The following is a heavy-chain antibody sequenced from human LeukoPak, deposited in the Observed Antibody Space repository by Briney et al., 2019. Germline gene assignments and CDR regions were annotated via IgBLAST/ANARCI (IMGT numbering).Heavy chain of an antibody. Sequence: ASVKVSCKASGYTFTSYGISWVRQAPGQGLEWMGWISAYNGNTNYAQKLQGRVTMTTDTSTSTAYMELRSLRSDDTAVCYCARVVIAAAGTPGVYNWFDPWGQGTLVTVSS. D-gene: IGHD6-13*01. J-gene: IGHJ5*02. CDR2: ISAYNGNT. CDR1: GYTFTSYG. V-gene: IGHV1-18*01. CDR3: ARVVIAAAGTPGVYNWFDP.